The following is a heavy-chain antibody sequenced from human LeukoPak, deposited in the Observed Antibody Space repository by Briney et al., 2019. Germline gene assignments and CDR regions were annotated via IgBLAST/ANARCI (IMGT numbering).Heavy chain of an antibody. Sequence: GGSLRLSCAASGFTFSSYSMNWVRQAPGKGLEWVSSISSSSSYIYYADSVKGRFTISRHNAKNSLYPQMNSLRAEDTAVYYCARGSLTSSIAARTIYFDYWGQGTLVTVSS. CDR3: ARGSLTSSIAARTIYFDY. CDR1: GFTFSSYS. V-gene: IGHV3-21*01. J-gene: IGHJ4*02. D-gene: IGHD6-6*01. CDR2: ISSSSSYI.